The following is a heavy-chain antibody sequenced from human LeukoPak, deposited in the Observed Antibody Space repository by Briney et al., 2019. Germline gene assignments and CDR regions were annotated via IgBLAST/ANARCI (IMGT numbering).Heavy chain of an antibody. CDR1: GGSISSYY. Sequence: SETLSLTCTVSGGSISSYYWSWIRQPAGKGLEWIGRIYTSGSTYYNPSLKSRVTMSVDTSKNQFSLKLSSVTAADTAVYYCAREDRFSSSTDYWGQGTLVTVSS. D-gene: IGHD6-6*01. J-gene: IGHJ4*02. CDR2: IYTSGST. V-gene: IGHV4-4*07. CDR3: AREDRFSSSTDY.